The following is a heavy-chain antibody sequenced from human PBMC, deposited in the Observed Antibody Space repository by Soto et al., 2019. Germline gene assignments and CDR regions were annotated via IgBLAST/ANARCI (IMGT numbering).Heavy chain of an antibody. CDR1: GFTFTTYA. J-gene: IGHJ4*02. CDR3: AKAPTATHYYFDY. CDR2: ISGSGGST. V-gene: IGHV3-23*01. Sequence: LRLSCAASGFTFTTYAMGWVRQAPGKGLEWVSAISGSGGSTYYADSVKGRFTISRDNSKNTLYLQMNSLRAEDTAVYYCAKAPTATHYYFDYWGQGTLLTVSS.